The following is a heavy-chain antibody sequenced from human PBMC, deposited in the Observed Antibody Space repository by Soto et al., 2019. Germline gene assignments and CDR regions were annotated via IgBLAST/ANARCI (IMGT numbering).Heavy chain of an antibody. CDR2: ISGSGGST. D-gene: IGHD2-2*01. CDR3: AKEFYCSSTSCYFP. Sequence: EVQLLESGGGLVQPGGSLRLSCAASGFTFSSYAMSWVRQAPGKGLEWVSAISGSGGSTYYADSVNGRFTISRDNSKNALYLQMNSLRAEDTAVYYCAKEFYCSSTSCYFPWGQGTLVTVSS. J-gene: IGHJ5*02. CDR1: GFTFSSYA. V-gene: IGHV3-23*01.